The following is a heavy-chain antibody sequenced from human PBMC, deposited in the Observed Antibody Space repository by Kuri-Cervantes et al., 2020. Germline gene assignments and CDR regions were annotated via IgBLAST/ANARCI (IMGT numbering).Heavy chain of an antibody. V-gene: IGHV1-2*04. D-gene: IGHD5-12*01. Sequence: ASVKVSCKASGYTFTVYYMHWVRQAPGQGLEWMGWINPNSGGTNYAQKFQGWVTTTRDTSISTAYMELSRLRSDDTAVYYCARDASGYDLWYYYYYYMDVWGKGTTVTVSS. CDR3: ARDASGYDLWYYYYYYMDV. CDR2: INPNSGGT. J-gene: IGHJ6*03. CDR1: GYTFTVYY.